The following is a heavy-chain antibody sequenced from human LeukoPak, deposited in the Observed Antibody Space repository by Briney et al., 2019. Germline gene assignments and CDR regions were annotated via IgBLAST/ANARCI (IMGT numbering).Heavy chain of an antibody. CDR3: AREYCTSSRCYKEGFDY. D-gene: IGHD2-2*01. V-gene: IGHV4-30-2*01. CDR1: GGSFSGYY. Sequence: PSQTLSLTCSVSGGSFSGYYWNWFRQAPGQGLEWIGYNHHSGVSAYNPSLKSRVTMSADRSKKQFSLSLTSVTAADAAVYYCAREYCTSSRCYKEGFDYWGQGTLVIVSS. J-gene: IGHJ4*02. CDR2: NHHSGVS.